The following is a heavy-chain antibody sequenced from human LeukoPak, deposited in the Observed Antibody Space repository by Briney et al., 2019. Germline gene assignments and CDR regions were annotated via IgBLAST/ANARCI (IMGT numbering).Heavy chain of an antibody. V-gene: IGHV1-8*01. CDR2: TNPNSGNT. J-gene: IGHJ5*02. Sequence: ASVKVSCKASGYTFTSYDINWVRQATGQGLEWMGGTNPNSGNTGYAQKFQGRVTMTRNTSISTAYMELSSLRSEDTAVYYCARMYYYDSSVINWFDPWGQGPLVTVSS. D-gene: IGHD3-22*01. CDR1: GYTFTSYD. CDR3: ARMYYYDSSVINWFDP.